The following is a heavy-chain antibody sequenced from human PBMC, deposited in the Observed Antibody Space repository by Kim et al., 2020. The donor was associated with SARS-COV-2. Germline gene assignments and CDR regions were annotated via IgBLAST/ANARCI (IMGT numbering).Heavy chain of an antibody. V-gene: IGHV2-70*01. J-gene: IGHJ4*02. D-gene: IGHD4-17*01. CDR3: ARETTVTTLDY. CDR2: K. Sequence: KYYSTSLKTRLTISQDTSKNQVVLTMTNMDPVDTATYYCARETTVTTLDYWGQGTLVTVSS.